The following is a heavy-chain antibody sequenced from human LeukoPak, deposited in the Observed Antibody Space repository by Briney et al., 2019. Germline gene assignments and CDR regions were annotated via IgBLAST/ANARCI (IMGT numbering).Heavy chain of an antibody. CDR3: ARDGVGIAARDWFDP. CDR2: IIPIFGTA. CDR1: GGTFSSYA. Sequence: SVKVSCKASGGTFSSYAITWVRQAPGQGLEWMGGIIPIFGTANYAQKFQGRVTITADKSTSTAYMELSSLRSEDTAVYYCARDGVGIAARDWFDPWGQGTLVTVSS. V-gene: IGHV1-69*06. D-gene: IGHD6-6*01. J-gene: IGHJ5*02.